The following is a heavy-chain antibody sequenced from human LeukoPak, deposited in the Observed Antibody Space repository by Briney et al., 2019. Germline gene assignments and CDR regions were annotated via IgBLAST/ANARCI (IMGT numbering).Heavy chain of an antibody. CDR2: FCPGDSDT. CDR3: ARLSDSNYDIPRAFDY. V-gene: IGHV5-51*01. D-gene: IGHD4-11*01. J-gene: IGHJ4*02. CDR1: GYSFISYW. Sequence: GESLQFSCKGSGYSFISYWIGWLRQMPGKGLGWMGIFCPGDSDTRYSQSFQGQLPISAHKSISTAYLQRSSLKASDTALYYCARLSDSNYDIPRAFDYGRQETLVTLPS.